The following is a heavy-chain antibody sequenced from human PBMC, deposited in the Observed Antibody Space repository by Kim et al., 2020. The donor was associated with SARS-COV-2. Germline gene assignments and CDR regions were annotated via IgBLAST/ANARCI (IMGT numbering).Heavy chain of an antibody. CDR3: ARLQVPYYYDSSGYWFDP. CDR1: GGSISSYY. Sequence: WETLSLTCTVSGGSISSYYWSWIRQPPGKGLEWIGYIYYSGSTNYNPSHKSRVTISVDTSKNQFSLKLSSVTAADTAVYYCARLQVPYYYDSSGYWFDPWGQGTLVTVSS. D-gene: IGHD3-22*01. CDR2: IYYSGST. J-gene: IGHJ5*02. V-gene: IGHV4-59*13.